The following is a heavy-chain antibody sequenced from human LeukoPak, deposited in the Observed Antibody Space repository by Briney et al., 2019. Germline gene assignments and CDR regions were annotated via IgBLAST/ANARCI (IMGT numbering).Heavy chain of an antibody. CDR3: ATDTLRFRMDV. J-gene: IGHJ6*04. D-gene: IGHD3-3*01. Sequence: GGSLRLSCAASGFTFDDYGMSWVRQVPGKGLEWVSGINWNGGTKGYVDSVKGRFTISRDNAKNSLYLQMNSLRAEDTALYYCATDTLRFRMDVWGNGTTVTVSS. CDR2: INWNGGTK. V-gene: IGHV3-20*04. CDR1: GFTFDDYG.